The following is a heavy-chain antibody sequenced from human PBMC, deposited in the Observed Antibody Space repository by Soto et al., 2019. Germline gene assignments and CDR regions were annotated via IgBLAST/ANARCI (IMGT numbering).Heavy chain of an antibody. Sequence: SETLSLTCTVSGGAINSYYWTWIRQPAGKGLEWTGRIYSSGSTKYNPSLQSRVTMSLDTSKNQFSLRLTSVTAADTAVYYCARGQRFSDWFDPWGQGTLVTVSS. J-gene: IGHJ5*02. V-gene: IGHV4-4*07. CDR2: IYSSGST. CDR3: ARGQRFSDWFDP. D-gene: IGHD3-3*01. CDR1: GGAINSYY.